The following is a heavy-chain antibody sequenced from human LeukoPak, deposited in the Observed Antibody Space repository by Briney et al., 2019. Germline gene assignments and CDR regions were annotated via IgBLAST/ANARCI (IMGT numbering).Heavy chain of an antibody. CDR2: ISCSGGST. CDR3: AKDRIVVVPAAIGQLYMDV. J-gene: IGHJ6*03. V-gene: IGHV3-23*01. Sequence: PGGSLRLSCAASGFTFSSYAMSWVRQAPGKGLEWVSAISCSGGSTSYADSVKGRFTISRDNSKNTLYLQMNSLRAEDTAVYYCAKDRIVVVPAAIGQLYMDVWGKGTTVTVSS. CDR1: GFTFSSYA. D-gene: IGHD2-2*02.